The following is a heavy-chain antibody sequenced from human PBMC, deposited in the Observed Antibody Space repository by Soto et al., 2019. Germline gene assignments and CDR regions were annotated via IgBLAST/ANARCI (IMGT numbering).Heavy chain of an antibody. V-gene: IGHV4-31*03. CDR3: ARDTVVPAAMSYGMDV. CDR1: GGSISSGGYS. D-gene: IGHD2-2*01. J-gene: IGHJ6*04. Sequence: QVQLQESGPGLVKPSQTLSLTCTVSGGSISSGGYSWSWIRQHPGNGLEWIGYIYYSVSTYYNPSLKSRVTVAVDTSKNQLSLKLRSVTAADTAVYDCARDTVVPAAMSYGMDVLGKGTTVTVS. CDR2: IYYSVST.